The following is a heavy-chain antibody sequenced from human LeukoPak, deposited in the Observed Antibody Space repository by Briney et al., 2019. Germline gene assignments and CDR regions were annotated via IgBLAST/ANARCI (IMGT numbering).Heavy chain of an antibody. J-gene: IGHJ3*02. V-gene: IGHV3-23*01. CDR2: ISGSGGST. CDR1: GFTVSSNY. CDR3: AKGRITMIVVVITTGGAFDI. Sequence: GGSLRLSCAASGFTVSSNYMSWVRQAPGKGLEWVSAISGSGGSTYYADSVKGRFTISRDNSKNTLYLQMNSLRAEDTAVYYCAKGRITMIVVVITTGGAFDIWGQGTMVTVSS. D-gene: IGHD3-22*01.